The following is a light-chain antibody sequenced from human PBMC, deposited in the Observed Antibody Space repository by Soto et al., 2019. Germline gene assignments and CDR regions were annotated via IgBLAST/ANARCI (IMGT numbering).Light chain of an antibody. CDR1: SSDVGGYDF. CDR2: DVS. J-gene: IGLJ2*01. CDR3: CSYAGDLAL. Sequence: QSALTQPRSVSGSPGQSVTISCTGTSSDVGGYDFVYWYQQHPGKAPKLMISDVSKRPSGVPDRFSGSKSGNTASLTISGLQAEDEADYYCCSYAGDLALFGGGTKVTVL. V-gene: IGLV2-11*01.